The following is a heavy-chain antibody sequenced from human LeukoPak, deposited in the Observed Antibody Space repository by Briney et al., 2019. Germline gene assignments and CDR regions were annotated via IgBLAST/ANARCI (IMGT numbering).Heavy chain of an antibody. CDR3: ARYGTGGGY. Sequence: SETLSLTCTVSGGSISSGNCYCSWIRQHPGKGLEWIGYIRYSGSTFYNPSLKSRLSISVDTSKNQFSLMLSSVTAADTAMYSCARYGTGGGYWGQGTLVTVSS. CDR2: IRYSGST. J-gene: IGHJ4*02. D-gene: IGHD3-10*01. V-gene: IGHV4-31*03. CDR1: GGSISSGNCY.